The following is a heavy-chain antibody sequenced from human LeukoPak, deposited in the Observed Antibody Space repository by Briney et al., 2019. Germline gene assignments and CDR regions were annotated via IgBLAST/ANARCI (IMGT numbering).Heavy chain of an antibody. Sequence: PSETLSLTCAVYGGSFSDYYWNWIRQPPGKGLEWIGEINHSGSANYNPSLKSRVTMSVDTFKNQFSLTLSSVTAADTAVYYCARVQDFETRGYYLGYWGHGTLVTVSS. CDR3: ARVQDFETRGYYLGY. J-gene: IGHJ4*01. CDR2: INHSGSA. CDR1: GGSFSDYY. D-gene: IGHD3-22*01. V-gene: IGHV4-34*01.